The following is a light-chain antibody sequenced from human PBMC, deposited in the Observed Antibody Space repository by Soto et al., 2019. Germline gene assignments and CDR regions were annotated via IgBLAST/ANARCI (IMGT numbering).Light chain of an antibody. CDR1: QTISSW. V-gene: IGKV1-5*03. CDR3: QVYNCYLKG. CDR2: KAS. J-gene: IGKJ1*01. Sequence: IQMTQYPSSLSASVGDRITITCRASQTISSWLAWYQQKPGKAPKLLIYKASTLKSGVPSRFSGSGSGTEFTLTICSLQPDDFATYYSQVYNCYLKGFCEVAKVDI.